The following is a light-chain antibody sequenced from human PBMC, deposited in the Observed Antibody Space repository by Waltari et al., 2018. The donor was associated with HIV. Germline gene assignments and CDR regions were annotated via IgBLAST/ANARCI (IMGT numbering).Light chain of an antibody. CDR3: QHYNTYPWT. V-gene: IGKV1-5*03. J-gene: IGKJ1*01. Sequence: DLQMTQSPSTLSASVGDRVTITCRASQSISSWLAWYQQKPGKAPKLLIYKASSLETGVPSRFSGSGSGTEFTLTISSLQPDDCATYYCQHYNTYPWTFGQGTKVEIK. CDR2: KAS. CDR1: QSISSW.